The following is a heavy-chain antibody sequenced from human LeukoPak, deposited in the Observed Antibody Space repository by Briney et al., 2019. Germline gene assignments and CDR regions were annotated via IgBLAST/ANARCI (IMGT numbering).Heavy chain of an antibody. Sequence: GASVKVSCRTSGYTSTSYDINWVRQATGQGLEWMGWMSPNSGNTGYAQKFQGRVTMTRNTSISTAYMDLSSLTSEDTAVYYCAIGKLASRRGSWFDPWGQGTLVTVSS. CDR2: MSPNSGNT. CDR3: AIGKLASRRGSWFDP. J-gene: IGHJ5*02. V-gene: IGHV1-8*02. D-gene: IGHD6-6*01. CDR1: GYTSTSYD.